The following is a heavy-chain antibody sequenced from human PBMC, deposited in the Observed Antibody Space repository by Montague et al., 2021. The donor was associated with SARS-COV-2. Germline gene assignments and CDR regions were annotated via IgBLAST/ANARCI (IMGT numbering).Heavy chain of an antibody. CDR3: ARPLAYYYGSGSYGHNWFDP. CDR2: IYYSGST. Sequence: SETLSLTCTVSGGSISSSSYYWGWIRQPPGKGLEWIGSIYYSGSTYYNPSLKGRVTISVDTSKNQFSLKLSSVTAADTAVYYCARPLAYYYGSGSYGHNWFDPWGQGTLVTVSS. CDR1: GGSISSSSYY. J-gene: IGHJ5*02. D-gene: IGHD3-10*01. V-gene: IGHV4-39*01.